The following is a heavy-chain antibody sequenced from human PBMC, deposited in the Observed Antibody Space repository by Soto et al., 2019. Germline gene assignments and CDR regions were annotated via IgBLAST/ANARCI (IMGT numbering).Heavy chain of an antibody. V-gene: IGHV3-23*01. CDR1: GFTFSTYD. Sequence: GGSLRLSCAASGFTFSTYDMSWVRQAPWKGLEWVSTIAGSGRNSDYADSVKGRFTISRDNSKNTLYLQMNSLIADDTAVYYCAYRTGFDYWGQGALVTVPS. CDR2: IAGSGRNS. J-gene: IGHJ4*02. CDR3: AYRTGFDY.